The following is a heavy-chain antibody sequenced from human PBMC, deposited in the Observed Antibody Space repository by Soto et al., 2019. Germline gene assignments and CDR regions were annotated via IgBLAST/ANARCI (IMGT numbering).Heavy chain of an antibody. J-gene: IGHJ4*02. D-gene: IGHD2-2*01. CDR1: CYTFTSYY. CDR3: ARDTGYCSSTSCLYYFDF. V-gene: IGHV1-46*01. CDR2: INPSGGST. Sequence: ASVKVTCKASCYTFTSYYMHWVRQAPGQGLEWMGIINPSGGSTSYAKQFHGRGTMNRDTSTSTVDMELSSLRSEGTAVYYCARDTGYCSSTSCLYYFDFWCQGTLVTVSS.